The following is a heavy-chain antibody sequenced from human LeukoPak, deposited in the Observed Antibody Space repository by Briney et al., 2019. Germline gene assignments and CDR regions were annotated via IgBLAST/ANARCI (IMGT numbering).Heavy chain of an antibody. V-gene: IGHV1-46*01. CDR1: GYTCTSYY. Sequence: ASVKVSCKASGYTCTSYYMHWGRQAPGQGVKWMGIINPSGGSTSYEQKFQGRVTITADKSTSTASMELSSLRSEDTAVYYCARWDNQYYYDSSGYYTPAFDIWGQGTMVTVSS. CDR3: ARWDNQYYYDSSGYYTPAFDI. CDR2: INPSGGST. J-gene: IGHJ3*02. D-gene: IGHD3-22*01.